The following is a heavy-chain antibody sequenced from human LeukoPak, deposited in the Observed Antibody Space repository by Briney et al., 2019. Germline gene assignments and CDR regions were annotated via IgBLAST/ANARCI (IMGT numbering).Heavy chain of an antibody. Sequence: GGSLRLSCAASGFTFSDYVMIWVRQAPGKGLEWVSGITASGDRTFYGDSVRGRFTMSRDNSKNTVYLQMNSLRVDDTAVYYCVRGYSYGWFDPWGQGTLVTVSS. CDR1: GFTFSDYV. V-gene: IGHV3-23*01. D-gene: IGHD5-18*01. CDR2: ITASGDRT. J-gene: IGHJ5*02. CDR3: VRGYSYGWFDP.